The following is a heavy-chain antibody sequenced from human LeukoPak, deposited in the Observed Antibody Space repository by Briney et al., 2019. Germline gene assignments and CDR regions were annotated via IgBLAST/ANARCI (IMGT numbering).Heavy chain of an antibody. V-gene: IGHV3-23*01. CDR2: ISGSGGDT. CDR1: GFAFISYG. D-gene: IGHD5-18*01. CDR3: ARSFRYNSGSDY. J-gene: IGHJ4*02. Sequence: GGSLRLSCAASGFAFISYGMSWVRQAPGKGLEWVSAISGSGGDTYYADSVKGRLTISRDNSQNTLYLQMNSLRAEDTAVYYCARSFRYNSGSDYWGQGTLVTVSS.